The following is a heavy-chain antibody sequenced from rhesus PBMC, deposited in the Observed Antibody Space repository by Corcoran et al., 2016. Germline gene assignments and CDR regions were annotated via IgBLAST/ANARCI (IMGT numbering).Heavy chain of an antibody. J-gene: IGHJ4*01. CDR1: GGSISSNY. D-gene: IGHD2-21*01. Sequence: QLQLQESGPGLVKPSETLSLTCAVSGGSISSNYWSWTRQPPGTGLEWIGRISGSGGSTDYNPSLKSRVTISTDASKNQFSLKLSSVTTADTAVYYCARRGGTGTRTSRKFDYGGRGVLVTVSA. CDR2: ISGSGGST. CDR3: ARRGGTGTRTSRKFDY. V-gene: IGHV4-173*01.